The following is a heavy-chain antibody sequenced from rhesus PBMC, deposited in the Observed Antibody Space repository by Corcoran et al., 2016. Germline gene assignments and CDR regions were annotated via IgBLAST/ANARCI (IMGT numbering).Heavy chain of an antibody. CDR3: ARGGGGSNPLGYYNSLDV. Sequence: QVTLKESGPALVKPTQTLTLTCTFSGFSLSTSGMGVGWIRQPPGKALEWLASIYWDDDKYDSTSLKGKLTITKDTSNNQVVLTMTNMDPVDTATYYGARGGGGSNPLGYYNSLDVWGRGVLVTVSS. CDR2: IYWDDDK. CDR1: GFSLSTSGMG. V-gene: IGHV2S1*01. J-gene: IGHJ5-2*02. D-gene: IGHD2-2*01.